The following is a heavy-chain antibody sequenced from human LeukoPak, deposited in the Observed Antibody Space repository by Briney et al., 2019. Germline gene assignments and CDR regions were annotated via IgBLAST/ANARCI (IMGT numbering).Heavy chain of an antibody. CDR2: VYYTGST. J-gene: IGHJ4*02. V-gene: IGHV4-39*01. CDR3: TTSRTNDCSSPSCYTDY. Sequence: PSETLSLTCTVSGASIYTSSSYWGWIRQPLGKGLEWIASVYYTGSTYYSPSLKSRATISVDTSKNQFSLELNSVTAADTAVYYCTTSRTNDCSSPSCYTDYWGQGTLVTVSS. CDR1: GASIYTSSSY. D-gene: IGHD2-2*02.